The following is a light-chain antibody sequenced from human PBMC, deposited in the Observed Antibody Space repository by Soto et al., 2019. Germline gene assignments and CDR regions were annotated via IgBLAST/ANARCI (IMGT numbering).Light chain of an antibody. CDR2: GAS. CDR3: QQYGSSIT. V-gene: IGKV3-20*01. J-gene: IGKJ5*01. CDR1: QSVSSSY. Sequence: EIVLTQSPDTLSLSPGERATLSCRASQSVSSSYLAWYQQKPGQAPRLLIYGASSRATGIPDRFSGSGSGTDFTFTISRLEPEEFAVYYCQQYGSSITFGQGTRLEIK.